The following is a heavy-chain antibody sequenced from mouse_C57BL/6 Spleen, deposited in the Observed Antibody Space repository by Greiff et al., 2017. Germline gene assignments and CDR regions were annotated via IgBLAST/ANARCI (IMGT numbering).Heavy chain of an antibody. CDR2: IHPNSGST. CDR3: ARGDYDRGYAMDY. D-gene: IGHD2-4*01. V-gene: IGHV1-64*01. J-gene: IGHJ4*01. Sequence: VQLQQPGAELVKPGASVKLSCKASGYTFTSYWMHWVKQRPGQGLEWIGMIHPNSGSTNYNEKFKSKATLTVDKSSSTAYMQLSSLTSEDSAVYYCARGDYDRGYAMDYWGQGTSVTVSS. CDR1: GYTFTSYW.